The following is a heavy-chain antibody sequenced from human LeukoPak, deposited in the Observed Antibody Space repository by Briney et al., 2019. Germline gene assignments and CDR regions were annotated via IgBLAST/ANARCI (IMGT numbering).Heavy chain of an antibody. CDR3: ARGLEIAVAGWGYYYYYMDV. D-gene: IGHD6-19*01. CDR2: SYYTGAT. CDR1: GVSIISSSSY. J-gene: IGHJ6*03. Sequence: PSETLSLTCTVSGVSIISSSSYWGWIRQPPGKGLEWIASSYYTGATYYNPSLKSRVTISVDTSKNQFSLKVSSVTAADTAVYYCARGLEIAVAGWGYYYYYMDVWGKGTTVTVSS. V-gene: IGHV4-39*01.